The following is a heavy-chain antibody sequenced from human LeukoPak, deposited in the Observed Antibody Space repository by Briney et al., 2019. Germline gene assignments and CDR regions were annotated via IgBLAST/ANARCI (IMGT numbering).Heavy chain of an antibody. D-gene: IGHD5-18*01. J-gene: IGHJ4*02. V-gene: IGHV3-9*01. CDR3: AKSPVAAMASFDY. CDR1: GFTFSSYE. CDR2: ISWNSGSI. Sequence: PGGSLRLSCAASGFTFSSYEMNWVRQAPGKGLEWVSGISWNSGSIGYADSVKGRFTISRDNAKNSLYLQMNSLRAEDTALYYCAKSPVAAMASFDYWGQGTLVTVSS.